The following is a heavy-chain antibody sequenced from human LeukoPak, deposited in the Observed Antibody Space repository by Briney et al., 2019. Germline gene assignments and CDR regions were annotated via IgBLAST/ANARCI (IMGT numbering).Heavy chain of an antibody. CDR2: ISSSTHYT. CDR3: ARDPETWQAA. Sequence: GESLRLSCAASGFTFSDYYMTWIRQAPGKGLEWVSYISSSTHYTNYADSVKGRFTISRDNAKNSLYLQMNSLRAEDTAVYYCARDPETWQAAWGQGTLVTVSS. CDR1: GFTFSDYY. V-gene: IGHV3-11*05. D-gene: IGHD6-25*01. J-gene: IGHJ4*02.